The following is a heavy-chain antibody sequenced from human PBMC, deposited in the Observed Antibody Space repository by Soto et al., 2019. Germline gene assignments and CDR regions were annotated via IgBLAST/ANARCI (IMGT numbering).Heavy chain of an antibody. J-gene: IGHJ4*02. Sequence: EVQLVESGGGLDQPGGSLRLSCAASGFTFSSYWMYWVRQAPGKGLVWVSRTNSDGSDTTYADSVKGRFTISRDNAKNTLYLQMNSLRAEVTAVYYCARDRGWSLFDYWGQGTLVTVSS. CDR2: TNSDGSDT. D-gene: IGHD6-19*01. V-gene: IGHV3-74*01. CDR1: GFTFSSYW. CDR3: ARDRGWSLFDY.